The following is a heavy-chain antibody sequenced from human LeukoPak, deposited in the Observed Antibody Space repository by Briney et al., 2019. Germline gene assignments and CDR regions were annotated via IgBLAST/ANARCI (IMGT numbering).Heavy chain of an antibody. CDR2: IKSRTDGGTT. D-gene: IGHD5-18*01. V-gene: IGHV3-15*01. Sequence: KSGGSLRLSCAASGFTFSNAWMSWVRQAPGKGLEWVGRIKSRTDGGTTDYAAPVKGRFTISRDDSKNTLYLQMNSLKTEDTAVYYCTTDLTLVRRYTTGFDYWGQGTLVIVSS. CDR3: TTDLTLVRRYTTGFDY. J-gene: IGHJ4*02. CDR1: GFTFSNAW.